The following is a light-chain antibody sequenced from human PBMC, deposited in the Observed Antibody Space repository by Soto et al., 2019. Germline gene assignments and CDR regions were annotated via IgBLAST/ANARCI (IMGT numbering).Light chain of an antibody. J-gene: IGKJ1*01. CDR2: GAS. CDR3: QQYNNWPRT. V-gene: IGKV3-15*01. CDR1: QSIRTN. Sequence: DIVMTQSPATLSVSQGERATLSCRASQSIRTNLAWYQHKPGQAPRLLIYGASTGATGIPARFSGSGSGTEFTLTISSLQSEDFAVYYCQQYNNWPRTFGQGTKVDIK.